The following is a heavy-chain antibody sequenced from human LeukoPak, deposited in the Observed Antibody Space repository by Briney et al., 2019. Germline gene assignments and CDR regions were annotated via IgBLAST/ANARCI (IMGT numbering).Heavy chain of an antibody. V-gene: IGHV3-7*01. CDR3: ASPGEGGRLWDFDY. Sequence: GGSLRLSCTASGFTFSSYWMSWVRQAPGKGLEWVANINQDGSEKYFVDSVKGRFTISRDNAENSLYLQMNSLRVEDTAVYYCASPGEGGRLWDFDYWGQGTLDTVSS. CDR2: INQDGSEK. J-gene: IGHJ4*02. CDR1: GFTFSSYW. D-gene: IGHD2-21*01.